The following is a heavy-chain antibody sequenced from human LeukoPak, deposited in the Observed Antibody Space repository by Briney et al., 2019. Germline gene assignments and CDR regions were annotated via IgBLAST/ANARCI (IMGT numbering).Heavy chain of an antibody. J-gene: IGHJ4*02. Sequence: PGGSLRLSCAASGFTFSSYGMHWVRQAPGKELEWVAVISYDGSNKYYADSVKGRFTISRDNSKNTLYLQMNSLRAEDTAVYYCAKDWYYYDSSGYYYWGQGTLVTVSS. D-gene: IGHD3-22*01. CDR3: AKDWYYYDSSGYYY. CDR2: ISYDGSNK. CDR1: GFTFSSYG. V-gene: IGHV3-30*18.